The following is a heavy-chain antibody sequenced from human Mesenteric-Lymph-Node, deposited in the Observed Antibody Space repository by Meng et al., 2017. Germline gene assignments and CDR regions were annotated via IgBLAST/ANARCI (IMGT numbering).Heavy chain of an antibody. Sequence: GESLKISCAASGFTFSSYWMSWVRQAPGKGLEWGANIKKDGSEKYYVDSVKGRFTISRDNAKTSLYLQMESLRAEDTALYHCAREGGSYTAYAVDIWGQGTMVTVSS. D-gene: IGHD1-26*01. J-gene: IGHJ3*02. V-gene: IGHV3-7*03. CDR1: GFTFSSYW. CDR2: IKKDGSEK. CDR3: AREGGSYTAYAVDI.